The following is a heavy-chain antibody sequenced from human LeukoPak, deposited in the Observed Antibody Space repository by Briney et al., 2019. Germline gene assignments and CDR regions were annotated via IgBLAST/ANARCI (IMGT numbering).Heavy chain of an antibody. J-gene: IGHJ3*02. CDR1: GGSFSGYY. CDR3: ARGPNLTGYAFDI. CDR2: INHSGST. V-gene: IGHV4-34*01. Sequence: KPSETLSLTCAVYGGSFSGYYWSWIRQPPGKGLEWIGEINHSGSTNYNLSLKSRVTISVDTSKNQFSLKLSSVTAADTAVYYCARGPNLTGYAFDIWGQGTMVTVSS. D-gene: IGHD3-9*01.